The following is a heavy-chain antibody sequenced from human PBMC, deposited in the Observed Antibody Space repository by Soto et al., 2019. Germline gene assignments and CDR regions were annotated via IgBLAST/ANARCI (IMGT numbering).Heavy chain of an antibody. CDR2: LSYDGSNK. Sequence: PGGSLRLSCAASGFTLSSYGMHWVRQAPGKGLEWVAVLSYDGSNKYYADSVKGRFTISRDNSKNTLYLQMNSLRAEDTAVYYCAKDMRFLEWFGVDYWGQGTLVTVSS. V-gene: IGHV3-30*18. CDR1: GFTLSSYG. CDR3: AKDMRFLEWFGVDY. D-gene: IGHD3-3*01. J-gene: IGHJ4*02.